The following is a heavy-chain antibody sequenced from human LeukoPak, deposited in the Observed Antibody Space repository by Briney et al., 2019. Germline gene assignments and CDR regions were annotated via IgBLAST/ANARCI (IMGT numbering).Heavy chain of an antibody. CDR3: ASGFRITVTGTSSIPYFDY. V-gene: IGHV1-2*02. J-gene: IGHJ4*02. Sequence: ASVKVSCKASGYSFTAHYMHWVRQAPGQGLEWMGWINPNSGDTNSAQKFQGRITMTRDTSISTAYMELSRLRSDDTAVYYCASGFRITVTGTSSIPYFDYWGRGILVTVSS. D-gene: IGHD4-11*01. CDR1: GYSFTAHY. CDR2: INPNSGDT.